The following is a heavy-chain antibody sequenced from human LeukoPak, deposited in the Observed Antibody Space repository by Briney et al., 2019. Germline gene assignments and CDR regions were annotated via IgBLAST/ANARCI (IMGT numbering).Heavy chain of an antibody. CDR1: GFTFSSYW. V-gene: IGHV3-7*01. J-gene: IGHJ4*02. CDR3: ARDVAGSLDY. D-gene: IGHD1-26*01. Sequence: PGGSLRLSCAASGFTFSSYWMAWVRQAPGKGLEWVANIKQDESEKNYVGAVKGRFTISRDNAKNSLFLQMNSLRVEDTAVYYCARDVAGSLDYWGQGTLVTVSS. CDR2: IKQDESEK.